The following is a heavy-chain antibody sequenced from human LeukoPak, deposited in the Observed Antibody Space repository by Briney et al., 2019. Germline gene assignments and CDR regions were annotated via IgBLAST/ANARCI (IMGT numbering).Heavy chain of an antibody. D-gene: IGHD4-17*01. J-gene: IGHJ6*03. CDR2: ISYDGSTQ. V-gene: IGHV3-30*04. CDR1: RFTFSSFA. CDR3: AREHHDYGDYDYYYYMDV. Sequence: GGSLRLSCAASRFTFSSFAMHWVRQAPGKGLEWVAVISYDGSTQYYADFVKGRFTISRDNSKNTLYLQMNSLRAEDTAVYYCAREHHDYGDYDYYYYMDVWGKGTTVTISS.